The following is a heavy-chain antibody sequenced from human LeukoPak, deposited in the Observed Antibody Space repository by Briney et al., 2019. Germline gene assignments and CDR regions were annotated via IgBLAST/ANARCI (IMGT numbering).Heavy chain of an antibody. J-gene: IGHJ4*02. Sequence: QPGGSLRLSCASSGFTFNNYAMTWVRQAPGKGLEWVSSITASGGSTYCTDSVKGRFTISRDNSKNTLYMQISSLRAEDTAVYHCARDYPTSGIVTIFDYWGQGTLVTVSS. CDR3: ARDYPTSGIVTIFDY. CDR1: GFTFNNYA. V-gene: IGHV3-23*01. CDR2: ITASGGST. D-gene: IGHD1-1*01.